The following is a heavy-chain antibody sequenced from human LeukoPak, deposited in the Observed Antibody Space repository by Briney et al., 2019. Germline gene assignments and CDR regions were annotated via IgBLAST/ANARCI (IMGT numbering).Heavy chain of an antibody. CDR3: ARRGYYGSGSLINYFDY. CDR1: GFTFDDYA. J-gene: IGHJ4*02. D-gene: IGHD3-10*01. Sequence: PGRSLRLSCAASGFTFDDYAMHWVRQAPGKGLEWVSGISWNSGSIGYADSVKGRFTISRDNAKNSLYLQMNSLRAEDTALYYCARRGYYGSGSLINYFDYWGQGTLVTVSS. CDR2: ISWNSGSI. V-gene: IGHV3-9*01.